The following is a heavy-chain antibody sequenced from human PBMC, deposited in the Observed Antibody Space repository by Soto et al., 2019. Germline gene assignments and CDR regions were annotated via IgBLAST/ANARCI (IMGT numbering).Heavy chain of an antibody. D-gene: IGHD2-21*02. Sequence: TSETLSLTCTVSGGSISSSSYYWGWIRQPPGKGLEWIGSIYYSGSTYYNPSLKSRVTISVDTSKNQFSLKLSSVTAADTAVYYCARHEAYCGGDCYSGWFDPWGQGTLVTVSS. J-gene: IGHJ5*02. CDR2: IYYSGST. CDR1: GGSISSSSYY. V-gene: IGHV4-39*01. CDR3: ARHEAYCGGDCYSGWFDP.